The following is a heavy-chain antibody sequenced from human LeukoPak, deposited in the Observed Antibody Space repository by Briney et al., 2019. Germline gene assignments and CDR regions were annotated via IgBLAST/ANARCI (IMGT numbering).Heavy chain of an antibody. V-gene: IGHV4-39*01. Sequence: PSETLSLTCTVSGDSMSSSHYYWVWIRQSPGKGLEWIGSIYYGGSTYSNPSLKSRVTISSDTSKNQFSLKLSSVTATDTAVYYCARRSHCTGGSCPPVWGQETTVTVSS. CDR2: IYYGGST. CDR1: GDSMSSSHYY. J-gene: IGHJ6*02. D-gene: IGHD2-8*02. CDR3: ARRSHCTGGSCPPV.